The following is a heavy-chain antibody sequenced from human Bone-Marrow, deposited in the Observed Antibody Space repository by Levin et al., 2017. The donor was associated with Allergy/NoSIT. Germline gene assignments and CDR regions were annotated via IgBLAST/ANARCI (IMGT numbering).Heavy chain of an antibody. D-gene: IGHD5-12*01. V-gene: IGHV4-39*07. CDR1: GGSISSSSYY. CDR2: IYYSGST. CDR3: SREVAYDGPSDYSGMDV. J-gene: IGHJ6*02. Sequence: GSLRLSCTVSGGSISSSSYYWGWIRQPPGKGLEWIGTIYYSGSTYYNPSLKSRVTISIDMSKNQFSLKLSSVTAAASAVYYCSREVAYDGPSDYSGMDVWGQGTTVTVSS.